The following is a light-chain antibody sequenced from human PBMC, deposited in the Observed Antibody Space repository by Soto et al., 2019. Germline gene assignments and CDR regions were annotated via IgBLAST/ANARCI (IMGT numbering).Light chain of an antibody. CDR1: QSINRF. J-gene: IGKJ1*01. Sequence: DIQMTQSPSSLSASVGDRVTITCRASQSINRFLNWYQQKPGNAPKLLIHGASSLQSGVPSRFSGSGSGTDFTLTISSLQSEDLATYYCQQSYNTPWTFAQGTKVDIK. CDR3: QQSYNTPWT. CDR2: GAS. V-gene: IGKV1-39*01.